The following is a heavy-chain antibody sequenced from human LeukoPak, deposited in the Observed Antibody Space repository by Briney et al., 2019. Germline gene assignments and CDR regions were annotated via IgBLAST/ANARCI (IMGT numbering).Heavy chain of an antibody. Sequence: SGGSLRLSCAASGFTFRSYAMNWVRQAPGKGLEWVSSISGSGGSTYYADSVKGRFTISRDNSKNTLYLQMNSLRADDTAVYYCANPPTVTSSDYWGQGTLVTVSS. V-gene: IGHV3-23*01. D-gene: IGHD4-11*01. CDR1: GFTFRSYA. J-gene: IGHJ4*02. CDR2: ISGSGGST. CDR3: ANPPTVTSSDY.